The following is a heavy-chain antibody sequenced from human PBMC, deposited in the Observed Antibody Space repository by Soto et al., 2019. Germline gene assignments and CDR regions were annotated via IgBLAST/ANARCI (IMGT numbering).Heavy chain of an antibody. Sequence: EVQLVESGGGLVQPGGSLKISCAASGFTFSGSAMHWVRQASGKGLEWVGRIRSKANSYATAYAASVKGRFTISRDDSKNTAYLQMNSLKTEDTAVYYCTRHPKCGTASYYGMDVWGQGTTVTVSS. CDR2: IRSKANSYAT. CDR3: TRHPKCGTASYYGMDV. CDR1: GFTFSGSA. V-gene: IGHV3-73*02. D-gene: IGHD5-18*01. J-gene: IGHJ6*02.